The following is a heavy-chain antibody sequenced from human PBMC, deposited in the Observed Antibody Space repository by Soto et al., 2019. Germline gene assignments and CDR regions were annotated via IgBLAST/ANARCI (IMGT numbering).Heavy chain of an antibody. CDR2: ISSSSSYI. D-gene: IGHD3-22*01. CDR3: ATAPLISDSSGYYRY. V-gene: IGHV3-21*01. CDR1: GFTFSSYN. J-gene: IGHJ4*02. Sequence: EVQLVESGGGLVKPGGSLRLSCAASGFTFSSYNMNWVRLAPGKGLEWVSSISSSSSYIYYADSVKGRLTISRDNAKNSLYLQMNSLRAEDTAVYYCATAPLISDSSGYYRYWGQGTLVTVSS.